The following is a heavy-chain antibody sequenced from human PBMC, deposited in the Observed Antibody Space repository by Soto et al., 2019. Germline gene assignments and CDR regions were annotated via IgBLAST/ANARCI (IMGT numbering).Heavy chain of an antibody. V-gene: IGHV1-69*13. Sequence: GASVKVSCKASGGTFSSYAISWVRQAPGQGLEWMGGIIPIFGTANYAQKFQGRVTITADESTSTAYMELSSLRSEDTAVYYCARDFSMVRGAGSYYYYGMDVWGQGTKVTVYS. J-gene: IGHJ6*02. CDR2: IIPIFGTA. CDR3: ARDFSMVRGAGSYYYYGMDV. D-gene: IGHD3-10*01. CDR1: GGTFSSYA.